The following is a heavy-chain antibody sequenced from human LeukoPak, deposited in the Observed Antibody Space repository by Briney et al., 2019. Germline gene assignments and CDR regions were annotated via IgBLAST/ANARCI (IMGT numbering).Heavy chain of an antibody. J-gene: IGHJ3*02. CDR1: GFTFSSYS. CDR3: ARDQDVSYDSSGYYYVRLFSRAFDI. D-gene: IGHD3-22*01. V-gene: IGHV3-21*01. CDR2: ISSSSSYI. Sequence: GGSLSLLCEACGFTFSSYSMKWVRQAPGKGLEWVSSISSSSSYIYYADSVKGRFTISRDNAKNLLYLQMNSLRAEDTAVYYCARDQDVSYDSSGYYYVRLFSRAFDIWGQGTMVTVSS.